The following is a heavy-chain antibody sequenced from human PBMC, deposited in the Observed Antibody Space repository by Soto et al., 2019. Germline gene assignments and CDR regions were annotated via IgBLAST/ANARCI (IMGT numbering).Heavy chain of an antibody. V-gene: IGHV4-59*08. CDR3: ARRWGRTFDY. CDR1: GGSISSYY. Sequence: SETLSLTCTVSGGSISSYYWSWIRQPPGKGLEWIGYIYYSGSTNYNPSLKSRVTISVDTSKNQFSLKLGSVTAADTAVYYCARRWGRTFDYWGQGTLVTSPQ. J-gene: IGHJ4*02. CDR2: IYYSGST. D-gene: IGHD7-27*01.